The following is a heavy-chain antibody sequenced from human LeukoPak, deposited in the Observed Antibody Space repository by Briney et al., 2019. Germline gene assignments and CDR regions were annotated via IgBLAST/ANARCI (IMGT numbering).Heavy chain of an antibody. CDR3: ARLQFTIYGSGSPDY. CDR1: GYTFTSYG. Sequence: ASVKVSCKASGYTFTSYGISWVRQAPGQGLEWMGWISAYNGNTNYAQKLQGRVTMTTDTSTSTAYMEVKSLRSDDTAVYYCARLQFTIYGSGSPDYWGQGTLVTVSS. D-gene: IGHD3-10*01. CDR2: ISAYNGNT. J-gene: IGHJ4*02. V-gene: IGHV1-18*01.